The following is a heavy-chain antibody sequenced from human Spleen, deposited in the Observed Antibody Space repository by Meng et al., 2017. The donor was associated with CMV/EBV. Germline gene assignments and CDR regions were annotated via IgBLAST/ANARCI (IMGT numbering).Heavy chain of an antibody. CDR2: INSDGSST. V-gene: IGHV3-74*01. D-gene: IGHD1-26*01. CDR1: GFTFSSYW. Sequence: GESLKISCAASGFTFSSYWMSWVRQAPGKGLVWVSRINSDGSSTSYADSVKGRFTISRDNAKNFLYLQMNSLRAADTAVYYCAKLRGPTTSGSAFDIWGQGTVVTVSS. J-gene: IGHJ3*02. CDR3: AKLRGPTTSGSAFDI.